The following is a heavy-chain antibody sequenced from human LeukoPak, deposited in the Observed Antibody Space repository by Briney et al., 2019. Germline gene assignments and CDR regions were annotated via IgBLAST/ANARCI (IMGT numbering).Heavy chain of an antibody. V-gene: IGHV4-59*01. CDR3: ASLMISFGGVIADY. D-gene: IGHD3-16*02. J-gene: IGHJ4*02. CDR1: GGSISSYY. CDR2: IYYSGST. Sequence: PSQTLSLTCTVSGGSISSYYWSWIRQPPGKGLEWIGYIYYSGSTNYNPSLKSRVTISVDTSKNQFSLKLSSVTAADTAVYYCASLMISFGGVIADYWGQGTLVTVSS.